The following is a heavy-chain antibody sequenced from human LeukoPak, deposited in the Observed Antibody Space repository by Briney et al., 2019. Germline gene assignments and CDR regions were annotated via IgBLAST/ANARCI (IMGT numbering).Heavy chain of an antibody. CDR2: IYYSGST. CDR3: ARGKQQLVYDYFDY. CDR1: GGSISSGDYY. V-gene: IGHV4-30-4*08. J-gene: IGHJ4*02. Sequence: SQTLSLTCTVSGGSISSGDYYWSWIRQPPGKGLEWIGYIYYSGSTYYNPSLKSRVTISVDTSKNQFSLKLSSVTAADTAVYYCARGKQQLVYDYFDYWGQGTLVTV. D-gene: IGHD6-13*01.